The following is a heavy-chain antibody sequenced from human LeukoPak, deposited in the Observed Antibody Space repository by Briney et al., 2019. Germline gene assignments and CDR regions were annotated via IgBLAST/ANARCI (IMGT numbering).Heavy chain of an antibody. V-gene: IGHV1-8*01. CDR1: GYTFTSYD. J-gene: IGHJ6*03. CDR3: ARVSLNDYVYYMDV. Sequence: GASVKVSCKASGYTFTSYDINWVRQAPGQGLEWMGWMNPNSGNTGYAQKFQGRVTMTRNTSISTAYMELSSLRSEDTAVYYCARVSLNDYVYYMDVWSKGTTVTISS. CDR2: MNPNSGNT. D-gene: IGHD3-16*01.